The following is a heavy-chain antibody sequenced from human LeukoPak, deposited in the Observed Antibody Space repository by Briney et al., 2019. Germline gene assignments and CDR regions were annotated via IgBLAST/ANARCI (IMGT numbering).Heavy chain of an antibody. J-gene: IGHJ6*03. D-gene: IGHD6-6*01. CDR1: GGSFSGYY. V-gene: IGHV4-34*01. Sequence: PSETLSLTCAVYGGSFSGYYWSWIRQPPGKGLEWIGEINHSGSTNYNPSLKSRVTISVDTSKNQFSLKLSSVTAADTAVYYCARGVRIAARRGRGYYYYHMDVWGKGTTVTVSS. CDR3: ARGVRIAARRGRGYYYYHMDV. CDR2: INHSGST.